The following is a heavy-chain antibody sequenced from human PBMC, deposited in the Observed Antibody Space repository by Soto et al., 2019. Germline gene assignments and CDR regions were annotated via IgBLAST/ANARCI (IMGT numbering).Heavy chain of an antibody. CDR1: GYRITGYY. J-gene: IGHJ6*02. V-gene: IGHV1-2*04. CDR2: INPNSGGT. D-gene: IGHD5-18*01. CDR3: ARDRRGYSYVVKKDYYYGMDV. Sequence: GTPVKRTCKAAGYRITGYYMHWLRKAPGQGLEWMGWINPNSGGTNYAQKFQGWVTMTRDTSISTAYMELSRLRSDDTAVYYCARDRRGYSYVVKKDYYYGMDVWGQGTTVTVSS.